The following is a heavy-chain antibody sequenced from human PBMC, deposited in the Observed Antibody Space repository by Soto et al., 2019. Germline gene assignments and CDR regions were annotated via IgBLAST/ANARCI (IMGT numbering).Heavy chain of an antibody. J-gene: IGHJ5*02. V-gene: IGHV1-58*02. Sequence: SVKVSCKASGVTFTSSAMQWVRQARGQRLEWIGWIVVGSGNTNYAQKFQERVTITRDMSTSTAYMELSSLRSEDTAVYYCAADPSYYYDSSGNYWFDPWGQGTLVTVSS. CDR1: GVTFTSSA. D-gene: IGHD3-22*01. CDR3: AADPSYYYDSSGNYWFDP. CDR2: IVVGSGNT.